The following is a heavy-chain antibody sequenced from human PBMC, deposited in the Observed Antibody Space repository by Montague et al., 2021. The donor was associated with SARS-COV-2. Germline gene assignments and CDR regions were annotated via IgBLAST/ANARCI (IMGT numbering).Heavy chain of an antibody. J-gene: IGHJ3*02. Sequence: SETLSLTYTVAGGSITRNYYWGWIRQPPGKGLEWVGNIYYSGTTLINPSLESRVTISVDASKNQFSLNLTSVTAADTAVYYCARPLVRGVPKAFDIWGQGALVIVSS. D-gene: IGHD3-10*01. CDR2: IYYSGTT. CDR1: GGSITRNYY. CDR3: ARPLVRGVPKAFDI. V-gene: IGHV4-39*01.